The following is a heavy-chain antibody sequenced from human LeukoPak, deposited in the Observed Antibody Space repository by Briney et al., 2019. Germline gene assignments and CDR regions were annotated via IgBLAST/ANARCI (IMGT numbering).Heavy chain of an antibody. Sequence: GGSLRLSCAASGFTFSTYWMHWVRQAPGKGLMWVSRIISDGSSTSYAASVKGRFTISRDNAKNTLYLQMNSLRAEDTALYYCVREPRVPLHPYSSVVFYNWGQGTLVTVSS. V-gene: IGHV3-74*01. D-gene: IGHD6-19*01. CDR2: IISDGSST. J-gene: IGHJ4*02. CDR1: GFTFSTYW. CDR3: VREPRVPLHPYSSVVFYN.